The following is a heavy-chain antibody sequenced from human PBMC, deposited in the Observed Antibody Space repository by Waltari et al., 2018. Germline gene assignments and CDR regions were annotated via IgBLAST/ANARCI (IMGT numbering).Heavy chain of an antibody. CDR1: GFTFSSYG. J-gene: IGHJ4*02. V-gene: IGHV3-30*18. D-gene: IGHD3-22*01. Sequence: QVQLVESGGGVVQPGRSLRLSCAASGFTFSSYGMHWVRQAPGKGLELVAVISYDGSNKYYADSVKGRFTISRDNSKNTLYLQMNSLRAEDTAVYYCAKGTMIVALDYWGQGTLVTVSS. CDR3: AKGTMIVALDY. CDR2: ISYDGSNK.